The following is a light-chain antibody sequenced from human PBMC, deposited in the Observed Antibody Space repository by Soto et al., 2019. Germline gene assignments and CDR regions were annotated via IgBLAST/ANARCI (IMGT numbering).Light chain of an antibody. CDR2: EVN. CDR3: SSYTSSSTLYV. Sequence: QSVLTQPPSASGSPGQSVAISCTGTSSDVGGYNYVSWYQQHPGKAPKLMIYEVNKRPSGVPDRFSGSKSGNTASLTVSGLQAEDEADYYCSSYTSSSTLYVFGTGTKV. J-gene: IGLJ1*01. CDR1: SSDVGGYNY. V-gene: IGLV2-8*01.